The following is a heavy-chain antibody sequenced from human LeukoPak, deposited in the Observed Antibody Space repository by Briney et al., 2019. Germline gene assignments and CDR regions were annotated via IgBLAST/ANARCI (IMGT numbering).Heavy chain of an antibody. CDR2: IRYDGSNK. J-gene: IGHJ4*02. CDR3: AKEVYYYDSSGYYPPNSLDY. Sequence: PGGSLRLSCAASGFTFSSYGMHWVRQAPGKGLEWVAFIRYDGSNKYYADSVKGRFTISRDNSKNTLYLQMNSLRAEDTAVYYCAKEVYYYDSSGYYPPNSLDYWGQGTLVTVSS. V-gene: IGHV3-30*02. D-gene: IGHD3-22*01. CDR1: GFTFSSYG.